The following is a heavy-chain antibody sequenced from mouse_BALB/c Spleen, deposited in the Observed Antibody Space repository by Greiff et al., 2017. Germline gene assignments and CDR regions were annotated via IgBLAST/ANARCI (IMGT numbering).Heavy chain of an antibody. CDR1: GFTFSSYT. Sequence: VMLVESGGGLVQPGGSLKLSCAASGFTFSSYTMSWVRQNPEKNLDWVAYISNGGGSTYYTDTVKGRVTISGDNAENTQYLQMSSLTSEDTAVYYCARREYCEGAMGYWGQGTAVTVSA. CDR3: ARREYCEGAMGY. D-gene: IGHD2-10*02. J-gene: IGHJ4*01. CDR2: ISNGGGST. V-gene: IGHV5-12-2*01.